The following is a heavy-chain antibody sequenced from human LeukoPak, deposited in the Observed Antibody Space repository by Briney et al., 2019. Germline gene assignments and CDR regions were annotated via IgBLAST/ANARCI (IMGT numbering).Heavy chain of an antibody. CDR3: ARDQFGVLGY. CDR2: INHSGST. Sequence: SETLSLTCAVYGGSFSDYYWTWIRQPPGKGLEWIGEINHSGSTNYNPSLKSRVTISVDRSKNQFTLKLSSVTAADTAVYYCARDQFGVLGYWGQGTLVTVSS. J-gene: IGHJ4*02. V-gene: IGHV4-34*01. D-gene: IGHD3-16*01. CDR1: GGSFSDYY.